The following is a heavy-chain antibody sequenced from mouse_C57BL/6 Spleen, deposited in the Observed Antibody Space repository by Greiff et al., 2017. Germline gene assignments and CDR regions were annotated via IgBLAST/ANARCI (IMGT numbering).Heavy chain of an antibody. Sequence: QVQLQQPGAELVKPGASVKLSCKASGYTFTSYWMHWVKQRPGQGLEWIGMIHPNSGSTNYNEKFKSKATLTVDKSSSTAYMQLSSLTTEDSAVYYCARYYCGSGYGCWGQGTTLTVSS. J-gene: IGHJ2*01. CDR2: IHPNSGST. CDR3: ARYYCGSGYGC. CDR1: GYTFTSYW. V-gene: IGHV1-64*01. D-gene: IGHD1-1*01.